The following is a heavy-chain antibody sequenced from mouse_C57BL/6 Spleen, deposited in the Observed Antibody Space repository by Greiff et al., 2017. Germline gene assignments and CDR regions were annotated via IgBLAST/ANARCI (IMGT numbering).Heavy chain of an antibody. CDR2: ISDGGSYT. CDR3: ARRRSGGFAY. V-gene: IGHV5-4*03. CDR1: GFTFSSYA. D-gene: IGHD1-3*01. Sequence: EVQGVESGGGLVKPGGSLKLSCAASGFTFSSYAMSWVRQTPEKRLEWVATISDGGSYTYYPDNVKGRFTISRDNAKNNLYLQMSHLKSEDTAMYYCARRRSGGFAYWGQGTLVTVSA. J-gene: IGHJ3*01.